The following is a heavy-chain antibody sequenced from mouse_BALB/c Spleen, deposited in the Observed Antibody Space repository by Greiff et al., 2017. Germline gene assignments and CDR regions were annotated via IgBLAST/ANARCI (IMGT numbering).Heavy chain of an antibody. D-gene: IGHD4-1*01. Sequence: EVQLVESGGGLVKPGGSLKLSCAASGFTFSSYTMSLVRQTPEKRLEWVATISSGGSYTYYPDSVKGRFTISRDNAKNTLYLQMSSLKSEDTAMYYCTRSGGTEYYFDYWGQGTTLTVSS. CDR1: GFTFSSYT. CDR2: ISSGGSYT. J-gene: IGHJ2*01. CDR3: TRSGGTEYYFDY. V-gene: IGHV5-6-4*01.